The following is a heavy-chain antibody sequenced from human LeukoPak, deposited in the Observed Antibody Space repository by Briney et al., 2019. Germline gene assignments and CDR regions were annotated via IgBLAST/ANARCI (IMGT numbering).Heavy chain of an antibody. D-gene: IGHD3-16*01. CDR1: GFTLSSYG. V-gene: IGHV3-33*01. J-gene: IGHJ4*02. CDR2: IWYDGSNK. Sequence: GGSLRLSCAASGFTLSSYGMHWFRQAPGKGLEWVAVIWYDGSNKYYADSVKGRFTISRDNSKNTLYLQMNSLRAEDTAVYYCVGLPADEGFGYWGQGTLVTVPS. CDR3: VGLPADEGFGY.